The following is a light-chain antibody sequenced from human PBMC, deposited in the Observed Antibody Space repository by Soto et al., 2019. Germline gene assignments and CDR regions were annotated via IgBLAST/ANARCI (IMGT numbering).Light chain of an antibody. CDR2: SAS. CDR1: QTISTN. V-gene: IGKV3-15*01. Sequence: EVVMTQSPVTLSVSPGESAALSCRASQTISTNLAWYQQKPGQAPRLLIYSASPWATGLPARFSGSGSGTEFTLTISSLESEDLGVYYCQQYNKWPNTFGQGTRLEMK. J-gene: IGKJ2*01. CDR3: QQYNKWPNT.